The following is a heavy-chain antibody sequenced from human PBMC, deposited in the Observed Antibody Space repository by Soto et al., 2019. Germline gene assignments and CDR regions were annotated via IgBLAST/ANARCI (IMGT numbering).Heavy chain of an antibody. Sequence: GGSLRLSCAASGFMFSAYWMSWVRQAPGRGLEWVANIHGDGGKIYYVDSVKGRFTISRDNAKRSLYLQMNSLRAEDTAVYYCARDFYGGYTYGPGDYWGQGALVTVSS. D-gene: IGHD5-18*01. CDR1: GFMFSAYW. J-gene: IGHJ4*02. V-gene: IGHV3-7*01. CDR2: IHGDGGKI. CDR3: ARDFYGGYTYGPGDY.